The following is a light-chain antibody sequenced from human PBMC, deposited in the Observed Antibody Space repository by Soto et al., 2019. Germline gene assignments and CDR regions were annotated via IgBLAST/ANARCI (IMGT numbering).Light chain of an antibody. CDR1: QSVSSN. Sequence: EVVLTQSPATLSLSPGEGATLSCRASQSVSSNLAWYQQKPGQAPRLLIYGASTRATGIPARFSGSGSGTEFTLTISSLQSEDFAVYYCQQHNNWPPITFGQGTRLEIK. CDR2: GAS. CDR3: QQHNNWPPIT. J-gene: IGKJ5*01. V-gene: IGKV3-15*01.